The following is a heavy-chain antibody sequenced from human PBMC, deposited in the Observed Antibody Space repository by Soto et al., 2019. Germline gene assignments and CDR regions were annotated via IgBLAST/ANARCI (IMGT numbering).Heavy chain of an antibody. J-gene: IGHJ6*03. CDR1: GYTFTSYD. CDR3: ARVFSAGNTSWGTYYYYYMDV. V-gene: IGHV1-8*01. D-gene: IGHD2-2*01. Sequence: GASVKVSCKASGYTFTSYDINWVRQATGQGLEWMGWMNPNSGNTGYAQKFQGRVTMTRNTSISTAYMELSSLRSEDTAVYYCARVFSAGNTSWGTYYYYYMDVWGKGTTVTVSS. CDR2: MNPNSGNT.